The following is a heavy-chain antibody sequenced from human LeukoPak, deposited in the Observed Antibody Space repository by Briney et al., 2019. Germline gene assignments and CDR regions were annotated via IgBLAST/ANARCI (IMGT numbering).Heavy chain of an antibody. Sequence: SETLSLTCTVSGGSIRGYYWSWIRQPPGKGLEWSGYIYYSGSTKYNTSLKSRVNISVEKSKNQFSLKLSSVTAADTAVYYCARYGNLDRSGSYDYWGQGTLVTVSS. CDR2: IYYSGST. CDR1: GGSIRGYY. V-gene: IGHV4-59*01. CDR3: ARYGNLDRSGSYDY. D-gene: IGHD3-10*01. J-gene: IGHJ4*02.